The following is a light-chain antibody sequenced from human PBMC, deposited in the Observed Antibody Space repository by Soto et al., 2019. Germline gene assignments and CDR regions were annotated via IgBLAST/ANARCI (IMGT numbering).Light chain of an antibody. Sequence: ELTQPSSVSVSPGQTARITCSGDVLAKKYARWFQQKPGQAPVLVIYKDSERPSGIPERFSGSSSGTTVTLTISGAQVEDEADYYCYSAADNNGVFGGGTKLTVL. V-gene: IGLV3-27*01. CDR2: KDS. J-gene: IGLJ2*01. CDR1: VLAKKY. CDR3: YSAADNNGV.